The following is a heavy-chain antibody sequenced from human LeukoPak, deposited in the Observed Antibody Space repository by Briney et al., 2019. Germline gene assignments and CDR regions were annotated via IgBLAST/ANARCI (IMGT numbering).Heavy chain of an antibody. CDR1: GVSISRSSYY. J-gene: IGHJ3*01. D-gene: IGHD1-14*01. Sequence: PSETLSLTCTVSGVSISRSSYYWGWIRQPPGKGLEWIGSIYYSGTTYYNPSLKSRVTISVDTSKNQFSLKLISVTAADTAVYYCARHWYGGAFDVWGQGSMVTVSS. CDR3: ARHWYGGAFDV. V-gene: IGHV4-39*01. CDR2: IYYSGTT.